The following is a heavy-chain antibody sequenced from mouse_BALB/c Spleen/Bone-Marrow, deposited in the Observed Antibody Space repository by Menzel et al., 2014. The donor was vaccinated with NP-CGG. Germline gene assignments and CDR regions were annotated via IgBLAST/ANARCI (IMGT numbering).Heavy chain of an antibody. D-gene: IGHD2-4*01. CDR1: GYSITSDYS. Sequence: EVQLVESGPGLVKPSQSLSLTCTVTGYSITSDYSWNWIRQFPGNKLEWMGYISYSGSTSYNPSLKSRISITRDTSKNQFFLQLNSVTTEDTATYYCARSEGDYDSAMDYWGQGTSVTVSS. V-gene: IGHV3-2*02. J-gene: IGHJ4*01. CDR2: ISYSGST. CDR3: ARSEGDYDSAMDY.